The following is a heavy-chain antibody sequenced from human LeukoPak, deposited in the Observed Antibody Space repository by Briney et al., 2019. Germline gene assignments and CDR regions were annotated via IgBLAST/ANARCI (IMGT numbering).Heavy chain of an antibody. V-gene: IGHV4-39*07. CDR3: ARTPYSSGSYWDY. J-gene: IGHJ4*02. D-gene: IGHD6-19*01. Sequence: SETLSLTCTVSGGSISSSNYYWGWIRQPPGKGLDFIGSISYIGSTYYNPSLKSRVTISIDTSKNQFSLKLTSVTAADTAVYYCARTPYSSGSYWDYWGQGILVTVSS. CDR1: GGSISSSNYY. CDR2: ISYIGST.